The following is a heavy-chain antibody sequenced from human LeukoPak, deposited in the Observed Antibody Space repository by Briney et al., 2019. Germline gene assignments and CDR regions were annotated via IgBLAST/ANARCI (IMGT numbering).Heavy chain of an antibody. CDR2: IYYSGST. Sequence: SDTLSLTCTVSGGSISSSSYYWGCIRQPPGKGLECIGSIYYSGSTYYNPSLKSRVTISVDTSKNQFSLKLSSVTAADTAVYYCARDEARLGEFPDYWGQGALVTVSS. CDR1: GGSISSSSYY. V-gene: IGHV4-39*07. J-gene: IGHJ4*02. D-gene: IGHD3-16*01. CDR3: ARDEARLGEFPDY.